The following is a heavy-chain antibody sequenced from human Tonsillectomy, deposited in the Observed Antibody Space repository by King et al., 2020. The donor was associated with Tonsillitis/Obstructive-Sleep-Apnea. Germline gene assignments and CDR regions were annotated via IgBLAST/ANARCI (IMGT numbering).Heavy chain of an antibody. D-gene: IGHD3-9*01. V-gene: IGHV1-24*01. Sequence: VQLVQSGAEVKKPGASVKVSCKVSGYTLTELSMHWVRQAPGKGLEWMGGFDPEDGETIYAQKFQGRVTMTEDTSTDTAYMELSSLRSEDTAVYYCATTRGLDILTGYVGYWFDPWGQGTLVTVSS. CDR2: FDPEDGET. J-gene: IGHJ5*02. CDR1: GYTLTELS. CDR3: ATTRGLDILTGYVGYWFDP.